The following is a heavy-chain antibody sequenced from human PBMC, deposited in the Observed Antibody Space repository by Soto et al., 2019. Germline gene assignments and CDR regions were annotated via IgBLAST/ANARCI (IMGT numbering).Heavy chain of an antibody. CDR2: ISHDGSEK. CDR1: RCTFSSYA. Sequence: GGSLRLSCAASRCTFSSYAMDWVRQAPGKGLEWVAVISHDGSEKYYGDSVKGRFTISRDNPKNTVYLQMNSLRPEDTAVYYCARAAAYFYHYYYAMDVWGQGTAVTVSS. V-gene: IGHV3-30-3*01. J-gene: IGHJ6*02. CDR3: ARAAAYFYHYYYAMDV. D-gene: IGHD6-13*01.